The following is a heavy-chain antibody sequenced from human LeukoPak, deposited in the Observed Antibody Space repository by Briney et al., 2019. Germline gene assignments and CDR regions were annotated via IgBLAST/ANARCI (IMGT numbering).Heavy chain of an antibody. J-gene: IGHJ6*02. CDR2: ISSSSSYI. Sequence: GGSLRLSCAASGFTFSSYSMNWVRQAPGKGLECGSSISSSSSYIYYADSVKGRFTISRDNAKNSLYLQMNSLRAEDTAVYYCAREPPDCSSTSCYGAYGMDVWGQGTTVTVSS. D-gene: IGHD2-2*01. CDR3: AREPPDCSSTSCYGAYGMDV. V-gene: IGHV3-21*01. CDR1: GFTFSSYS.